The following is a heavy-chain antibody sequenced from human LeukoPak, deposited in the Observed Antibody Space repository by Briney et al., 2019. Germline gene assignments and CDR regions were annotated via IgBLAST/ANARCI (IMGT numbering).Heavy chain of an antibody. CDR1: GGSISSSSYY. V-gene: IGHV4-39*01. Sequence: SETLSLTCTVSGGSISSSSYYWGWIRQPPGKGLEWIGSIYYSGSTYYNPSLKSRVTISVDTSKNQFSLKLSSVTAADTAVYYCARLPGFSRNWYFDLWGRGTLVTVSS. D-gene: IGHD3-9*01. J-gene: IGHJ2*01. CDR3: ARLPGFSRNWYFDL. CDR2: IYYSGST.